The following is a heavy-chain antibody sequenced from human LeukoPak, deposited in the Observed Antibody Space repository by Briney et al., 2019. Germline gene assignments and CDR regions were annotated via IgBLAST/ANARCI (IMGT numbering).Heavy chain of an antibody. D-gene: IGHD4-17*01. CDR2: IYYSGST. CDR3: ARLYGDYA. J-gene: IGHJ5*02. CDR1: GGSISSYY. V-gene: IGHV4-59*01. Sequence: PSETLSLTCTVSGGSISSYYWSWIRQPPGKGLEWIGYIYYSGSTNYNPSLKSRVTISVDTSKNQFSLKLSSVTAADTAVYYCARLYGDYAWGQGTLVAVSS.